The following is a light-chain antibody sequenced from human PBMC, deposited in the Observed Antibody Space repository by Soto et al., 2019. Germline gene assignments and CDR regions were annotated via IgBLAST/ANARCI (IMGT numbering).Light chain of an antibody. CDR2: GAS. Sequence: EIVMTQSPATLSVSPGERATLSCRASQSVSSNLAWYQQKPGQAPRLLIYGASTRATGIPARLSGSGSGAEFTLTISSLQSEDFAVYYCQQYHNWPPLTFGGGTKVEIK. CDR1: QSVSSN. J-gene: IGKJ4*01. V-gene: IGKV3-15*01. CDR3: QQYHNWPPLT.